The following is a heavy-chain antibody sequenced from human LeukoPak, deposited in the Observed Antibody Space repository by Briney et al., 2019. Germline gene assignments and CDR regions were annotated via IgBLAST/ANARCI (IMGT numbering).Heavy chain of an antibody. Sequence: SETLSLTCTISGGSISSSSYYWGWIRQPPGKGLEWIGSIYYSGSTYSNPSLKSRVTISVDTSKNQFSLKLSSVTAADTAVYYCAIAGYYGSGSRYYFDYWGQGTLVTVSS. D-gene: IGHD3-10*01. V-gene: IGHV4-39*01. CDR2: IYYSGST. CDR3: AIAGYYGSGSRYYFDY. J-gene: IGHJ4*02. CDR1: GGSISSSSYY.